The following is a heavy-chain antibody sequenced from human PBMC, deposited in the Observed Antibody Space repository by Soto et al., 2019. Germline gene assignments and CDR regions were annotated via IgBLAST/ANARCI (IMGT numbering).Heavy chain of an antibody. CDR2: IIPIFGTA. CDR3: ARDRIAAAGGSYYYYGMDV. Sequence: SVKVSCKASGGTFSSYAISWVRQAPGQGLEWMGGIIPIFGTANYAQKFQGRVTITADESTSTAYMELSSLRSEDTAVYYCARDRIAAAGGSYYYYGMDVWGQGTTVTVSS. D-gene: IGHD6-13*01. CDR1: GGTFSSYA. V-gene: IGHV1-69*13. J-gene: IGHJ6*02.